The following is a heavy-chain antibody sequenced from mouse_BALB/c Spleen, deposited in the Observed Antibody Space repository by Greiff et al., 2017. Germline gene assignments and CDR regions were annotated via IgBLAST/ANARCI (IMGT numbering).Heavy chain of an antibody. J-gene: IGHJ2*01. Sequence: EVKLMESGGGLVQPGGSRKLSCAASGFTFSDYGMAWVRQAPGKGPEWVAFISNLAYSIYYADTVTGRFTISRENAKNTLYLEMSSLRSEDTAMYYCARETSYYFDYWGQGTTLTVSS. CDR1: GFTFSDYG. CDR3: ARETSYYFDY. CDR2: ISNLAYSI. V-gene: IGHV5-15*02.